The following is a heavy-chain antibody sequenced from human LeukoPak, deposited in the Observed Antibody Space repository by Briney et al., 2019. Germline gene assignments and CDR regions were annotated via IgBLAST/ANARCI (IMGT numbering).Heavy chain of an antibody. D-gene: IGHD3-22*01. Sequence: ASVKVSCKASGYTFTGYYMHWVRQAPGQGLEWMGWINPNSGGTNYAQKFQGRVTMTRDTSISTAYMELSRLRSDDTAVYYCARVGYYDSSGYYPDFDYWGQGTLVTVSS. J-gene: IGHJ4*02. CDR1: GYTFTGYY. V-gene: IGHV1-2*02. CDR2: INPNSGGT. CDR3: ARVGYYDSSGYYPDFDY.